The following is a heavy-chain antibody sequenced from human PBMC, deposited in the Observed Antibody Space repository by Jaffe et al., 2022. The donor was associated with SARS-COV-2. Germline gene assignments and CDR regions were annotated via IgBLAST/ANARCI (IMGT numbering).Heavy chain of an antibody. J-gene: IGHJ6*02. CDR1: GFTFSSYS. Sequence: EVQLVESGGGLVKPGGSLRLSCAASGFTFSSYSMNWVRQAPGKGLEWVSSISSSSSYIYNADSVKGRFTISRDNAKNSLYLQMNSLRAEDTAVYYCARGEGATLTTTFYYYGMDVWGQGTTVTVSS. V-gene: IGHV3-21*02. D-gene: IGHD4-4*01. CDR2: ISSSSSYI. CDR3: ARGEGATLTTTFYYYGMDV.